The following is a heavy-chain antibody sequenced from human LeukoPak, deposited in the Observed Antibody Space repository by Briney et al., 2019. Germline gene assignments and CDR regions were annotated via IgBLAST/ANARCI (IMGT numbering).Heavy chain of an antibody. CDR3: ARGVPPQRAKVKYYYYGMDV. J-gene: IGHJ6*02. CDR1: GFTFSSYG. Sequence: GGSLRLSCAASGFTFSSYGMHWVRQAPGKGLEWVAVIWYDGSNKYYADSVKGRFTISRDNSKNTLYLQMNSLRAEDTAVYYCARGVPPQRAKVKYYYYGMDVWGQGTTVTVSS. CDR2: IWYDGSNK. D-gene: IGHD3-10*01. V-gene: IGHV3-33*01.